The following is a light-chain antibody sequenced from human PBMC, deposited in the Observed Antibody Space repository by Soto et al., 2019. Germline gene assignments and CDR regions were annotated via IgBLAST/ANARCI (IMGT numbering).Light chain of an antibody. J-gene: IGLJ2*01. CDR3: QSYDSSLSGFVL. V-gene: IGLV1-40*01. CDR1: RSNIGAGYA. Sequence: QSVLTQPPSVSGDLGRRVTMSCTGSRSNIGAGYAVHWYQQLPGTAPRLLIYGNSNRPSGVPDRFSGSKSGTSASLAITGLQAEDEADYYCQSYDSSLSGFVLFGGGTKLTVL. CDR2: GNS.